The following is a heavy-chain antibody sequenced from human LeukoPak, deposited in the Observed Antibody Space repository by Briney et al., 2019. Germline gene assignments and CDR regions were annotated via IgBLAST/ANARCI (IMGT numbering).Heavy chain of an antibody. Sequence: GGSLRLSCAASGFTFSNYSMNWVRQAPGKGLEWVSSISSSSSYIYYADSVKGRFTISRDNAKNSLYLQMNSLRAEDTAAYYCARELRGRYGMDVWGQGTTVTVSS. D-gene: IGHD2-15*01. CDR1: GFTFSNYS. V-gene: IGHV3-21*01. CDR2: ISSSSSYI. J-gene: IGHJ6*02. CDR3: ARELRGRYGMDV.